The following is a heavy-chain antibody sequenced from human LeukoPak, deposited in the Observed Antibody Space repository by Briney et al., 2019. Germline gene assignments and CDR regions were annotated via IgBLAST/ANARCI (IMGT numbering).Heavy chain of an antibody. CDR2: ISSNGGST. Sequence: GGSLRLSCSASGFTFSYYAMHWVRQAAGKGLEFVSGISSNGGSTYYADSLKGRFTVSRDHSNNTLYLQMSSLRAEDTAIYYCAKGPTYDSLPYYFDYWGQGTLVAVSS. CDR1: GFTFSYYA. J-gene: IGHJ4*02. CDR3: AKGPTYDSLPYYFDY. V-gene: IGHV3-64D*09. D-gene: IGHD3-22*01.